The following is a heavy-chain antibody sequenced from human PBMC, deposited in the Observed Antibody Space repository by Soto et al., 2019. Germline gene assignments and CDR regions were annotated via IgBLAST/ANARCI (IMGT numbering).Heavy chain of an antibody. CDR1: GGSFSGYY. D-gene: IGHD6-19*01. V-gene: IGHV4-34*01. J-gene: IGHJ1*01. CDR3: AKPGYSSGWYVQY. Sequence: SETLSLTCAVYGGSFSGYYWSWIRQPPGKGLEWIGEINHSGSTNYNPSLKSRVTTSVDTSKNQFSLKLSSVTAADTAVYYCAKPGYSSGWYVQYWGQGTLVTVSS. CDR2: INHSGST.